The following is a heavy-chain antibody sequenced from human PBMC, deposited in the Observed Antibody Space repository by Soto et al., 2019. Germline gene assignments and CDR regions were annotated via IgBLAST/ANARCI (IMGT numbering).Heavy chain of an antibody. CDR2: ISNTGST. CDR3: AREDGYQLPHKRFDP. CDR1: GGSISSGDDY. J-gene: IGHJ5*02. V-gene: IGHV4-30-4*01. D-gene: IGHD2-2*01. Sequence: SETLSLTCTVSGGSISSGDDYWSWIRQPPGKGLEWIGYISNTGSTYYNPSLKSRLSISLDTSKNQFSLKLNSVTAADTALYYCAREDGYQLPHKRFDPWGQGILVTVSS.